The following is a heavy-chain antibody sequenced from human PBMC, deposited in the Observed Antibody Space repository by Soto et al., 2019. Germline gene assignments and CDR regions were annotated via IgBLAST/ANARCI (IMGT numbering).Heavy chain of an antibody. Sequence: PSEPLSLTCAVYGGSFSGYYWSWIRQPPGKGLEWIGEINHSGSTNYNPSLKSRVTISVDTSKNQFSLKLSSVTAADTAVYYCARGAGMVRTRKIDYWGQGTLVTVSS. V-gene: IGHV4-34*01. D-gene: IGHD3-10*01. CDR3: ARGAGMVRTRKIDY. CDR2: INHSGST. J-gene: IGHJ4*02. CDR1: GGSFSGYY.